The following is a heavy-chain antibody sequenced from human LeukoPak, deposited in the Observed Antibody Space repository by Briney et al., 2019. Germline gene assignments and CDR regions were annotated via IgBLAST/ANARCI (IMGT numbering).Heavy chain of an antibody. J-gene: IGHJ4*02. CDR3: ARDTGYSTSYAY. CDR1: GGTFSSYA. D-gene: IGHD6-13*01. Sequence: GASVKVSCKASGGTFSSYAISWVRQAPGQGLEWVGGIIPLFHTAKYAEKVQNRITITADDSTNTAYMELSSLRSEDTAVYYCARDTGYSTSYAYWGQGTLVTVSS. V-gene: IGHV1-69*13. CDR2: IIPLFHTA.